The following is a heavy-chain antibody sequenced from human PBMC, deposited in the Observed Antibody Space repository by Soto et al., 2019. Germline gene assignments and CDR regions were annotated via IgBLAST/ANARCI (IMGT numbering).Heavy chain of an antibody. D-gene: IGHD3-9*01. V-gene: IGHV4-59*11. J-gene: IGHJ4*02. CDR3: ARVRTGYFDY. CDR2: IYYNGNT. CDR1: GGAINDHY. Sequence: PSETLCITCTLSGGAINDHYWSFIRQPPGKGLEWIGYIYYNGNTNYNPSLESRVTISVDRSRNQFSLRLTSLTAADTAVYYCARVRTGYFDYWGRGAMVTVSS.